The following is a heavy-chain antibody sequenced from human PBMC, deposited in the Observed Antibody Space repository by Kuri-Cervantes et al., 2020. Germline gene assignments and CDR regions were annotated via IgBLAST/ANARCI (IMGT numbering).Heavy chain of an antibody. CDR1: GGTFSSYA. CDR2: INPNSGGT. CDR3: ARDDMVTPQAAAFDI. Sequence: ASVKVSCKASGGTFSSYAISWVRQAPGQGLEWMGWINPNSGGTNYAQKFQGRVTMTRDTSISTAYMELSRLRSDDTAVYYCARDDMVTPQAAAFDIWGQGTMVTVSS. J-gene: IGHJ3*02. V-gene: IGHV1-2*02. D-gene: IGHD5-18*01.